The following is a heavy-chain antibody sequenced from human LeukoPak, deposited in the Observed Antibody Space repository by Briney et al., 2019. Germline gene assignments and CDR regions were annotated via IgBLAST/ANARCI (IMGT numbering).Heavy chain of an antibody. CDR3: ARHGPADDYGDYGADYYYGMDV. J-gene: IGHJ6*02. V-gene: IGHV4-39*01. CDR1: GGSISSSSYY. CDR2: IYYSGST. Sequence: SETLSLTCTVSGGSISSSSYYWGWIRQPPGKGLEWIGSIYYSGSTYYNPSLKSRVTISVDTSKNQFSLKLSSVTAADTAVYYCARHGPADDYGDYGADYYYGMDVWGQGTTVTVSS. D-gene: IGHD4-17*01.